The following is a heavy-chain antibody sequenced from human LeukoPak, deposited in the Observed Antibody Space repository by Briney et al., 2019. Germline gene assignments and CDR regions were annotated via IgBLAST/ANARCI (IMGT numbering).Heavy chain of an antibody. CDR1: GFTFSSYG. CDR2: ISSSSSTI. Sequence: PGGSLRLSCAASGFTFSSYGMTWVRQAPGKGLEWVSYISSSSSTIYYADSVKGRFTISRDNAKNSLYLQMNSLRAEDTAVYYCARAKWEEDYYDSSHFDYWGQGTLVTVSS. CDR3: ARAKWEEDYYDSSHFDY. D-gene: IGHD3-22*01. J-gene: IGHJ4*02. V-gene: IGHV3-48*04.